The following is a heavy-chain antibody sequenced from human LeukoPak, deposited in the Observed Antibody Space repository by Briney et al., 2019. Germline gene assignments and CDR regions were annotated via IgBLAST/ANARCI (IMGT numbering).Heavy chain of an antibody. D-gene: IGHD3-10*01. CDR3: ARRSTMVRGRGAFDI. CDR1: GYTFTSYY. Sequence: ASVKVSCKASGYTFTSYYMHWVRQAPGQGLEWMGIINPSGGSTSYAQKFQGRVTMTRNTSISTAYMELSSLRSEDTAVYYCARRSTMVRGRGAFDIWGQGTMVTVSS. V-gene: IGHV1-46*01. CDR2: INPSGGST. J-gene: IGHJ3*02.